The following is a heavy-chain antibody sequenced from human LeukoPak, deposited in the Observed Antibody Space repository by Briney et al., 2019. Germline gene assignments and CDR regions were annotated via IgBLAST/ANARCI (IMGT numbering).Heavy chain of an antibody. CDR1: GFTFSSYA. V-gene: IGHV3-23*01. D-gene: IGHD2-2*01. CDR2: ISGSGGST. J-gene: IGHJ5*02. Sequence: QPGGSLRLSCAASGFTFSSYAMSWVRQAPGKGLEWVSAISGSGGSTYYADSVKGRFTISRDNSKNTLYLQMNSLRAEDTAVYYCAKGAVPAAISSSQFSNWFDPWGQGTLVTVSS. CDR3: AKGAVPAAISSSQFSNWFDP.